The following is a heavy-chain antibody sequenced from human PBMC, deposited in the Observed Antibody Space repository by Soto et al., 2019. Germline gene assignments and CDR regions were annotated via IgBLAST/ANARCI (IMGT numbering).Heavy chain of an antibody. CDR2: INPNSGGT. J-gene: IGHJ6*03. CDR3: ARSSWEVRGVPYPDHYYYYMDV. Sequence: ASVKVSCKASGYTFTGYYMHWVRQAPGQGLEWMGWINPNSGGTNYAQKFQGWVTMTRDTSISTAYMELSRLRSDDTAVYYCARSSWEVRGVPYPDHYYYYMDVWGKGTTVTVSS. CDR1: GYTFTGYY. V-gene: IGHV1-2*04. D-gene: IGHD3-10*01.